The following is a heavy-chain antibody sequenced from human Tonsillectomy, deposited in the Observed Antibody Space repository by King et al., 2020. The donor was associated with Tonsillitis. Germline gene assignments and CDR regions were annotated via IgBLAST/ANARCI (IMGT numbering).Heavy chain of an antibody. CDR1: GFTFSSYW. CDR2: IKRDESEK. V-gene: IGHV3-7*03. Sequence: DVQLVESGGGLVQPGGSLRLSCAASGFTFSSYWMTWVRQAPGKGLEWVANIKRDESEKHYVDSVKGRFTISRDNAKNSLFLQMNSLRAEDTAVYYCARDHTYYDSGSSYYDAFDIWGQGTMVTVSS. J-gene: IGHJ3*02. CDR3: ARDHTYYDSGSSYYDAFDI. D-gene: IGHD3-10*01.